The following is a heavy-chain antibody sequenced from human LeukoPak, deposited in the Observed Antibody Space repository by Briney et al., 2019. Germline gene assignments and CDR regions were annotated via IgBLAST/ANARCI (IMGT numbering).Heavy chain of an antibody. J-gene: IGHJ4*02. D-gene: IGHD6-19*01. Sequence: PGGSLRHSCAASGFTFSSYAMHWVRQAPGKGLEYVSAISSNGGSTYYANSVKGRFTISRDNSKNTLYLQMGSLRAEDMAVYYCARLGRAVAGLLDYWGQGTLVTVSS. CDR2: ISSNGGST. V-gene: IGHV3-64*01. CDR1: GFTFSSYA. CDR3: ARLGRAVAGLLDY.